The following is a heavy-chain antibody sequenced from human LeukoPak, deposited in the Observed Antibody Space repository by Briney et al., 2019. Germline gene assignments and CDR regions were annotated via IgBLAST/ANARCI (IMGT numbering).Heavy chain of an antibody. CDR1: GYTFNAFT. V-gene: IGHV3-43*01. CDR2: ISWNAINT. Sequence: GGSLRLPCAASGYTFNAFTMHWVRQAPGKGLEWVSLISWNAINTHYADSVKGRFTISRDNGKNSLYLQMNSLRSEDTALYYCARDTPGLGVDYWGQGTLVTVSS. J-gene: IGHJ4*02. D-gene: IGHD3-16*01. CDR3: ARDTPGLGVDY.